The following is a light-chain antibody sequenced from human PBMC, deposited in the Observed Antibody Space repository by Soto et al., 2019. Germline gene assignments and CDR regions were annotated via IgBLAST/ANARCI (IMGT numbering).Light chain of an antibody. CDR1: ESISSDF. J-gene: IGKJ3*01. Sequence: ETVLTQSPGTLSLSPGERVTLSCRASESISSDFLAWYQQKPGQALRLLIHGTSTRATGIPVRFSGSGSGTDFTLTISRLEPEDFAVYYCQQYGWSPFTFGPGTKVDIK. CDR2: GTS. CDR3: QQYGWSPFT. V-gene: IGKV3-20*01.